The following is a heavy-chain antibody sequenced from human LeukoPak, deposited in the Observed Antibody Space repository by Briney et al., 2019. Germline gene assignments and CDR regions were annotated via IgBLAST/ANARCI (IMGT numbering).Heavy chain of an antibody. CDR1: GGTFSTYA. J-gene: IGHJ3*02. CDR2: IIPIFGTA. Sequence: GASVKVSSRASGGTFSTYAISWVRQAPGQGLEWMGGIIPIFGTANYAQKFQGRVTITADESTSTAYMELSSLRSEDTAVYYCARAAELIGDAFDIWGQGTMATVSS. V-gene: IGHV1-69*13. CDR3: ARAAELIGDAFDI.